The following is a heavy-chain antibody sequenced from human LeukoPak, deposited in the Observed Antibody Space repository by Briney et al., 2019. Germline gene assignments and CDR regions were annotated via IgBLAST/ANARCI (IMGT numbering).Heavy chain of an antibody. D-gene: IGHD3-16*01. CDR2: ISSSSSTI. J-gene: IGHJ3*02. Sequence: AGESLRLSCAASGFTFSSYSMNWVRQAPGKGLEWISDISSSSSTIYYADSVKGRFTISRDNAKNSLYLQMNSLRAEDTAVYYCARVGVYDAFDIWGQGTMVTVSS. CDR1: GFTFSSYS. CDR3: ARVGVYDAFDI. V-gene: IGHV3-48*04.